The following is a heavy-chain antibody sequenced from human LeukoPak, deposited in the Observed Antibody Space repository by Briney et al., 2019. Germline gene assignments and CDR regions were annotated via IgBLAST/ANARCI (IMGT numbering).Heavy chain of an antibody. J-gene: IGHJ6*02. CDR1: GYTFTSYY. Sequence: ASVKVSCKASGYTFTSYYMYWVRQAPGQGLEWMGIINPSGGSTSYAQKFQGRVTMTRDTSTSTVYMELSSLRSEDTAVYYCARGRHYHSNYYYGMDVWGQGTTVTVSS. V-gene: IGHV1-46*01. D-gene: IGHD4-11*01. CDR3: ARGRHYHSNYYYGMDV. CDR2: INPSGGST.